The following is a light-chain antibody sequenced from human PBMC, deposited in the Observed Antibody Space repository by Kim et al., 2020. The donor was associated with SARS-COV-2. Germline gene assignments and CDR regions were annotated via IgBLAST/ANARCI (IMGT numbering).Light chain of an antibody. CDR1: SGHSSYA. Sequence: LRASVKLTCTLSSGHSSYAIAWHQQQTEKGPRYLMKLNSDGRHSKGDGIPDRFSGSSSGAERYLTISSLQSEDEADYYCQTWGTVVFGGGTQLTVL. V-gene: IGLV4-69*01. CDR3: QTWGTVV. CDR2: LNSDGRH. J-gene: IGLJ2*01.